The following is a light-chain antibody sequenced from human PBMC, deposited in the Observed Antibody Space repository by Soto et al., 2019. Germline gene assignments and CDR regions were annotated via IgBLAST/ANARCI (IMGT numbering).Light chain of an antibody. Sequence: DIQMTQSPSTLSASVGDSVTITCRASQTITTYLNWYRQKPGKAPKLLIYAASSLQSGVPSRFSGSGSETEFTLTISSLQPEDFATYFCQQIYSAPLPFGGGTKVDI. CDR2: AAS. J-gene: IGKJ4*01. CDR3: QQIYSAPLP. CDR1: QTITTY. V-gene: IGKV1-39*01.